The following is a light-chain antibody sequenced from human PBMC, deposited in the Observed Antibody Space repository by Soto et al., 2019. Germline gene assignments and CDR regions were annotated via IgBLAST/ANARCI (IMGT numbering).Light chain of an antibody. CDR2: KDR. CDR1: ALAKQY. V-gene: IGLV3-25*02. J-gene: IGLJ2*01. Sequence: SYELTQPPSVSVSPGQTARITCSGAALAKQYGYWYQQKPRQAPVAVIYKDRERPSGIPERFSGSHSGTTVTLTISGVQAEDEADYYCQSADSSGTYYVFGAGTKLTVL. CDR3: QSADSSGTYYV.